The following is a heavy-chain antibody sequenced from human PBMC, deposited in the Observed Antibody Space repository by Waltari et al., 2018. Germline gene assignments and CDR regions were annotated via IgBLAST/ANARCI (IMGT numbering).Heavy chain of an antibody. CDR2: IYYSGTT. D-gene: IGHD3-22*01. Sequence: QLELHESGPGLVKTSEPLSPTCSVPGGSISRCGYYWVWTRKPPGQGLEWIGSIYYSGTTYYNPSLNSRVTISVDTSKNQFSLKLTSVTAADTAMYFCARQSYYDESGHDWGQGTLVTVSS. CDR3: ARQSYYDESGHD. V-gene: IGHV4-39*01. J-gene: IGHJ4*02. CDR1: GGSISRCGYY.